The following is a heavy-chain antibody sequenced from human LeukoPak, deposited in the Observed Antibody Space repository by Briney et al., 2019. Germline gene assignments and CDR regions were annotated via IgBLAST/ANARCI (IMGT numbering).Heavy chain of an antibody. V-gene: IGHV4-59*01. CDR1: GDSITTYY. D-gene: IGHD2-15*01. J-gene: IGHJ4*02. Sequence: SQTLSLTCTVSGDSITTYYWSWIRQPPGRGLEWIGYFYFSGITNYSPSLKSRVTISLDTSKNQFSLKLSSVTAADTAVYYCARHECAGSCPADYWGQGTLVTVSS. CDR2: FYFSGIT. CDR3: ARHECAGSCPADY.